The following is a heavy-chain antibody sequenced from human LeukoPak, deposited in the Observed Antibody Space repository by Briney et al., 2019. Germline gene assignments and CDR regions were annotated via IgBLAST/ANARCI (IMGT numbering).Heavy chain of an antibody. D-gene: IGHD3-10*01. V-gene: IGHV3-74*01. CDR3: ARVGGSSDFDY. J-gene: IGHJ4*02. CDR2: IDTDGSST. Sequence: PRGSLRLSCAASGFTFSSYWMHWVRQAPGKGLVWVSRIDTDGSSTSYADSVKGRFTVSRDNAKNTLYLQMNSLGAEDTAVYYCARVGGSSDFDYWGQGTLVTVSS. CDR1: GFTFSSYW.